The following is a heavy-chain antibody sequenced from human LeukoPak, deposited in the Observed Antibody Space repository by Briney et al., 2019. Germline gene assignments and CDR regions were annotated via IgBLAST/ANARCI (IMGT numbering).Heavy chain of an antibody. Sequence: PGGSLRLSCATSGFTFSNHAMHWVRQATGKGLEWVSAIGTAGDTFYPGSVKGRFTISRDNSKNTLYLQMNSLRAEDTAVYYCAKGFGSRPLDDYWGQGTLVTVSS. V-gene: IGHV3-13*01. D-gene: IGHD3-16*01. CDR3: AKGFGSRPLDDY. CDR2: IGTAGDT. CDR1: GFTFSNHA. J-gene: IGHJ4*02.